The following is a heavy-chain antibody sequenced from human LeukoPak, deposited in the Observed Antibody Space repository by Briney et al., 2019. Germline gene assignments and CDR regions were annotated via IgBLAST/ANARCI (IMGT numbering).Heavy chain of an antibody. CDR1: GFTFSSYA. D-gene: IGHD4/OR15-4a*01. CDR3: ARWPDYGVYYYYGMDV. V-gene: IGHV3-30-3*01. CDR2: ISYDGSNK. J-gene: IGHJ6*02. Sequence: GGSLRLSCAAAGFTFSSYAMHWVRQAPGKGLEWVAVISYDGSNKYYADSVKGRFTISRDNSKNTLYLQMNSLRAEDTAVYYCARWPDYGVYYYYGMDVWGQGTTVTVSS.